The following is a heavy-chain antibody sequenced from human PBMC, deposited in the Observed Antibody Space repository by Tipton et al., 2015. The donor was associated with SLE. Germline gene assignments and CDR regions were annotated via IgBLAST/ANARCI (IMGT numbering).Heavy chain of an antibody. CDR1: GDSISSSYS. V-gene: IGHV4-38-2*02. CDR2: IYQSGTT. D-gene: IGHD4-11*01. Sequence: TLSLTCAVAGDSISSSYSWGWIRQPPRKGLGWIGSIYQSGTTYYNPSLKKRVTFSVDTSKNQFSLTLRSVTAADTALYYCARDLPGVTTGQFDYWGQGTLVTVSS. J-gene: IGHJ4*02. CDR3: ARDLPGVTTGQFDY.